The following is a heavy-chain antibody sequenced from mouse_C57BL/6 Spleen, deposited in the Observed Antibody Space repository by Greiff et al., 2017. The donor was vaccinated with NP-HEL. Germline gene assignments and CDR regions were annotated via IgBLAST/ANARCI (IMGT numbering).Heavy chain of an antibody. CDR3: ARSPSYDYHWFAY. CDR1: GYTFTSYW. V-gene: IGHV1-64*01. Sequence: QVQLKQPGAELVKPGASVKLSCKASGYTFTSYWMHWVKQRPGQGLEWIGMIHPNSGSTNYNEKFKSKATLTVDKSSSTAYMQLSSLTSEDSAVYYCARSPSYDYHWFAYWGQGTLVTVSA. CDR2: IHPNSGST. J-gene: IGHJ3*01. D-gene: IGHD2-4*01.